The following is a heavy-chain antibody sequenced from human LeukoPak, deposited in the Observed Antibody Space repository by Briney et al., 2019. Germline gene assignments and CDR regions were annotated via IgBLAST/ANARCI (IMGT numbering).Heavy chain of an antibody. CDR2: ITGISSYI. CDR1: GFSFRSYS. CDR3: ARDRLEGGETFDS. D-gene: IGHD1-1*01. Sequence: GGSLRLSCAASGFSFRSYSMDWVRQAPGKGLEWVSSITGISSYISYADSVKGRFTISRDNAENSLFLQMNSLRPEETAVYFCARDRLEGGETFDSWGQGTLVTVSS. V-gene: IGHV3-21*01. J-gene: IGHJ4*02.